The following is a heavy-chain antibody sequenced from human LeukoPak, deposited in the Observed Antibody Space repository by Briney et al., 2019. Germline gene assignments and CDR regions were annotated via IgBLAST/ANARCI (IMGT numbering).Heavy chain of an antibody. CDR3: ARLTHLSPSPDRYYFDY. V-gene: IGHV4-4*09. CDR2: IYTSGRT. J-gene: IGHJ4*02. Sequence: PSETLALTCTVSGVSISSYYWSLIRQPPGKRLEWIGYIYTSGRTNYIPSLKGRVPISIDTSKHQFSLKLSSVPAADSAVSYCARLTHLSPSPDRYYFDYWGQGTLVTVSS. D-gene: IGHD3-16*02. CDR1: GVSISSYY.